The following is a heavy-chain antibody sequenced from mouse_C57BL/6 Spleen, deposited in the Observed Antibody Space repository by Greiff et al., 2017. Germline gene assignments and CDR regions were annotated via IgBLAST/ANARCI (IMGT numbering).Heavy chain of an antibody. CDR3: VPDYDSNGGDY. V-gene: IGHV1-82*01. CDR2: IYPGDGDT. CDR1: GYAFSSSW. Sequence: QVQLKESGPELVKPGASVKISCKASGYAFSSSWMNWVKQRPGKGLEWIGRIYPGDGDTNYNGKFKGKATLTADKSSSPGYMQISSRASEDAAVDVCVPDYDSNGGDYWGKGTTRTVSS. D-gene: IGHD2-5*01. J-gene: IGHJ2*01.